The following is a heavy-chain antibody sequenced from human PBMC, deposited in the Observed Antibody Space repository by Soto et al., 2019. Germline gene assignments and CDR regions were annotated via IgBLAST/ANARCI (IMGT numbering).Heavy chain of an antibody. CDR2: ISAYNGNT. V-gene: IGHV1-18*01. D-gene: IGHD1-26*01. J-gene: IGHJ4*02. CDR3: ARDTHSGGYYFVGY. CDR1: GYTFTSYA. Sequence: SVKVSCKASGYTFTSYAISWVRQAPGQGLERMGWISAYNGNTNYAQKLQGRVTMTTDTSTSTAYMELRSLRSDDTAVYDCARDTHSGGYYFVGYWSKGTLVTVSS.